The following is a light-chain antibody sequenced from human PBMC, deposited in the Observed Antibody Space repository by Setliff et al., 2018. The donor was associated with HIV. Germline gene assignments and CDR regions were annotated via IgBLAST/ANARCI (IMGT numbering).Light chain of an antibody. CDR3: SSYTTXXTLYV. Sequence: QSVLTQPXSVSGSPGQSIXISCTGISSXVGGYDSVSWYQQHPGKAPKLMIXDVINRHSGVSNRFSGSRSGNTASLTISGLQVEDEADYYCSSYTTXXTLYVFXXXXKGXVL. J-gene: IGLJ1*01. CDR1: SSXVGGYDS. CDR2: DVI. V-gene: IGLV2-14*03.